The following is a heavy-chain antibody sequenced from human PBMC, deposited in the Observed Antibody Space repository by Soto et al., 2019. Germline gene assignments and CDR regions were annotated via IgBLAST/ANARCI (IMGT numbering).Heavy chain of an antibody. CDR3: AKGSGRLLWFGELFHY. CDR1: GFTFSSYA. D-gene: IGHD3-10*01. Sequence: GGSLRLSCAASGFTFSSYAMSWVRQAPGKGLEWVSAISGSGGSTYYADSVKGRFTISRDNSKNTLYLQMNSLRAEDTAVYYCAKGSGRLLWFGELFHYWGQGTLVTVSS. J-gene: IGHJ4*02. V-gene: IGHV3-23*01. CDR2: ISGSGGST.